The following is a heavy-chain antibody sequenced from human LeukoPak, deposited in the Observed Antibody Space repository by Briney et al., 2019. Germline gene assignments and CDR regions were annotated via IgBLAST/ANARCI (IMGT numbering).Heavy chain of an antibody. J-gene: IGHJ5*02. CDR1: GYTFTGYY. CDR2: INPNSGGT. CDR3: ARDQEAAAIFLFDP. D-gene: IGHD6-13*01. Sequence: ASVKVSCKASGYTFTGYYMHWVRQAPGQGLEWMGRINPNSGGTNYAQKFQGRVTMTRDTSTSTVYMELSSLRSEDTAVYYCARDQEAAAIFLFDPWGQGTLVTVSS. V-gene: IGHV1-2*06.